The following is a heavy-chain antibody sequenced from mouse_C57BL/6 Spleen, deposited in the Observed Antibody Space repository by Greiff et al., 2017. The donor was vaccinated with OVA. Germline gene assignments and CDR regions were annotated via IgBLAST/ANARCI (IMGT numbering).Heavy chain of an antibody. D-gene: IGHD2-4*01. J-gene: IGHJ1*03. Sequence: QVQLQQPGAELVRPGSSVKLSCKASGYTFTSYWMHWVKQRPIQGLEWIGNIDPSDSETHYNQKFKDKATLTVDKSSSTAYMQLSSLTSEDSAVYYCARDYDYDGWYFDVWGTGTTVTVSS. CDR1: GYTFTSYW. CDR2: IDPSDSET. CDR3: ARDYDYDGWYFDV. V-gene: IGHV1-52*01.